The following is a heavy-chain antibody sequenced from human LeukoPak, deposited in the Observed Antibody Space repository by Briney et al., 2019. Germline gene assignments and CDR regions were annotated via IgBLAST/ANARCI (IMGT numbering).Heavy chain of an antibody. CDR1: GFTFSSCA. Sequence: GGSLRLSCAASGFTFSSCAMHWVRQAPGKGLEWVALIWYDGSNKYYADSVRGRFTISRDNSKNTLYLQMNSLRAEDTAVYYCAKDRETYYYDSSGYYYLTYFDYWGQGTLVTVSS. CDR2: IWYDGSNK. D-gene: IGHD3-22*01. J-gene: IGHJ4*02. CDR3: AKDRETYYYDSSGYYYLTYFDY. V-gene: IGHV3-33*06.